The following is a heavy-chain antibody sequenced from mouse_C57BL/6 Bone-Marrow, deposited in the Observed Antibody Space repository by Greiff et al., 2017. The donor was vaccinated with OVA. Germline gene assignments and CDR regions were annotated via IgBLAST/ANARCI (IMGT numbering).Heavy chain of an antibody. CDR2: INPYNGGT. Sequence: EVKLQESGPVLVKPGASVKMSCKASGYTFTDYYMNWVKQSHGKSLEWIGVINPYNGGTSYNQKFKGKATLTVDKSSSTAYMELNSLTSEDSAVYYCARESYDYDVEYYAMDYWGQGTSVTVSS. CDR3: ARESYDYDVEYYAMDY. D-gene: IGHD2-4*01. CDR1: GYTFTDYY. V-gene: IGHV1-19*01. J-gene: IGHJ4*01.